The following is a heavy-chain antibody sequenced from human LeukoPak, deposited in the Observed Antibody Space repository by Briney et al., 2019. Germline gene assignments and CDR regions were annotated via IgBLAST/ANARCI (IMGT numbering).Heavy chain of an antibody. D-gene: IGHD3-3*01. J-gene: IGHJ6*03. CDR1: GGSFSGYY. V-gene: IGHV4-34*01. CDR3: ARVTIFGVVNYYYMDV. Sequence: PSETLSLTCAVYGGSFSGYYWSCIRQPPGKGLEWIGEINHSGSTNYNPSLKSRVTISVDTSKNQFSLKLSSVTAADTAVYYCARVTIFGVVNYYYMDVWGKGTTVTVSS. CDR2: INHSGST.